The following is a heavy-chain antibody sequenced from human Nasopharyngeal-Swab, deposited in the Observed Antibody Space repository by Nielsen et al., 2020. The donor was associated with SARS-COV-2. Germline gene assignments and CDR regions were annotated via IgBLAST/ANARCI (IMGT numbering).Heavy chain of an antibody. D-gene: IGHD3-9*01. V-gene: IGHV3-21*01. CDR1: GFTFSSYS. J-gene: IGHJ6*03. Sequence: GGSLRLSCAASGFTFSSYSMNWVRQAPGKGLEWVSSISSSSSYIYYADSVKGRFTISRDNAKNSLYLQMNSLRAEDTAVYYCARDQPPYDILTDYYYYMDVWGKGTTVTVSS. CDR3: ARDQPPYDILTDYYYYMDV. CDR2: ISSSSSYI.